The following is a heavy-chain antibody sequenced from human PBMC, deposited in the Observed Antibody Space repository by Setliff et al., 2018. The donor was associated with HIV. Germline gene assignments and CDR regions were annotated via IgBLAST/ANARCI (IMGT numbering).Heavy chain of an antibody. CDR1: GYTFTYYA. CDR3: ARDIGGWSETETEYFQY. J-gene: IGHJ1*01. CDR2: INAGSGKT. D-gene: IGHD6-19*01. V-gene: IGHV1-3*01. Sequence: ASVKVSCKASGYTFTYYAIHWVRQAPGQRLEWMGWINAGSGKTKYSQKFQGRVTITRDTSARTVYMDLVSLISEDTAVYYCARDIGGWSETETEYFQYWGQGTLVTVSS.